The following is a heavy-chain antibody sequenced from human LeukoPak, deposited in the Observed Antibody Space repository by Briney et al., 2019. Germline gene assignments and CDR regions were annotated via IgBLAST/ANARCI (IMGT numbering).Heavy chain of an antibody. CDR2: ISYDGSNK. V-gene: IGHV3-30*04. J-gene: IGHJ5*02. D-gene: IGHD3-22*01. Sequence: GGSLRLSCAASGFTFSSYAMHWVRQAPGEGLEWVAVISYDGSNKYYADSVKGRFTISRDNSKNMLYLQMNSLRAEDTAVYYCARGPESDYYDSSGYYEYWFDPWGQGTLVTVSS. CDR1: GFTFSSYA. CDR3: ARGPESDYYDSSGYYEYWFDP.